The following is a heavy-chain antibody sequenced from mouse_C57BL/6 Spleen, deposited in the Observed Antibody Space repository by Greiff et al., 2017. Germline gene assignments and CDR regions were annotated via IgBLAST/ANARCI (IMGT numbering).Heavy chain of an antibody. Sequence: EVQGVESGGGLVKPGGSLKLSCAASGFTFSSYAMSWVRQTPEKRLEWVATISDGGSYTYYPDNVKGRFTISRDNAKNNLYLQMSHLKSEDTAMYYCARKTGTWYFDVWGTGTTVTVSS. CDR1: GFTFSSYA. CDR3: ARKTGTWYFDV. J-gene: IGHJ1*03. CDR2: ISDGGSYT. V-gene: IGHV5-4*01. D-gene: IGHD4-1*01.